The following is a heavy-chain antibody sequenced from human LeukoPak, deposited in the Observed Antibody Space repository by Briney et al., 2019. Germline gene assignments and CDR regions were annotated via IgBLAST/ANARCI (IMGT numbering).Heavy chain of an antibody. V-gene: IGHV3-69-1*02. D-gene: IGHD1-26*01. CDR1: GFTFSDYY. Sequence: PGGSLRLSCAASGFTFSDYYMTWIRQAPGKGLEWVSYITSTATTYYADSVKGRFTISRDNAKTSLYLQMNSLRAGDTAVYYCARDSFRGSYSDYWGQGTLVTVSS. CDR3: ARDSFRGSYSDY. CDR2: ITSTATT. J-gene: IGHJ4*02.